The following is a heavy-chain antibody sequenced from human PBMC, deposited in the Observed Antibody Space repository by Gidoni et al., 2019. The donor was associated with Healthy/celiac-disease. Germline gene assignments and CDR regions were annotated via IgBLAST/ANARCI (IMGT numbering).Heavy chain of an antibody. Sequence: QVQLVQSGAEVKKPGASVKVSCKASGYTFTSYAINWVRQATGQGLEWMGWMNPNSGNTGYAKKLQGRVTMNRNTSISTAYIELSSLRSEDTAVYYCASQAEYCSGGSCYSVDYWGQGTLVTVSS. CDR2: MNPNSGNT. CDR1: GYTFTSYA. V-gene: IGHV1-8*01. CDR3: ASQAEYCSGGSCYSVDY. J-gene: IGHJ4*02. D-gene: IGHD2-15*01.